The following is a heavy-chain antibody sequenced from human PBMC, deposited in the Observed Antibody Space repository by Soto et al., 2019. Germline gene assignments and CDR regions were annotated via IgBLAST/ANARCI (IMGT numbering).Heavy chain of an antibody. CDR3: AKAPFGGTVENWYFDL. V-gene: IGHV3-30*18. J-gene: IGHJ2*01. CDR2: ISYDGSNK. D-gene: IGHD3-10*01. CDR1: GFTFSSYG. Sequence: VQLVESGGGVVQPGRSLRLSCAASGFTFSSYGMHWVRQAPGKGLEWVAVISYDGSNKYYADSVKGRFTISRDNSKNTLYLQMNSLRAEDTAVYYCAKAPFGGTVENWYFDLWGRGTLVTVSS.